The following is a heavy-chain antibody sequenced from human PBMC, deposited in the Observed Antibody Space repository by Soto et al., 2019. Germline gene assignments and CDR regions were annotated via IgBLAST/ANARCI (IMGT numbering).Heavy chain of an antibody. Sequence: GGSLRLSCAASGFPFSTYAMTWVRQVPGKGLEWVSAIRGSGASTYYADSVKGRFTISRDNSKNTLFLQMNSLRVEDTALYYCAKDYYYDSSGYASPDYWGRGTLVTVSS. CDR1: GFPFSTYA. D-gene: IGHD3-22*01. V-gene: IGHV3-23*01. J-gene: IGHJ4*02. CDR2: IRGSGAST. CDR3: AKDYYYDSSGYASPDY.